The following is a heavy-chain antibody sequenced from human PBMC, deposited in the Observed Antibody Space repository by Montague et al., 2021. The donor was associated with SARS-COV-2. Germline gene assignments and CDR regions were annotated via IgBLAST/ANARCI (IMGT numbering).Heavy chain of an antibody. V-gene: IGHV4-34*01. CDR3: ARAPPPIFGVVTSYYYYYGMDV. D-gene: IGHD3-3*01. CDR2: INHSGST. Sequence: SETLSLTCAVYGESFSGYYWSWIRRPPGKGLEWIGEINHSGSTNYNPSLKSRVTISVDTSKNQFSLKLSSVTAADTAVYYCARAPPPIFGVVTSYYYYYGMDVWGQGTTVTVSS. CDR1: GESFSGYY. J-gene: IGHJ6*02.